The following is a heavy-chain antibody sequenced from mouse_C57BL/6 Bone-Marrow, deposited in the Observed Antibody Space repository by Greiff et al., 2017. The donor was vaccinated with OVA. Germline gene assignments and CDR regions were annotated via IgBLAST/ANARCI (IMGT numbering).Heavy chain of an antibody. V-gene: IGHV1-9*01. J-gene: IGHJ1*03. CDR3: ARERVYDGYPYWYFDV. D-gene: IGHD2-3*01. CDR2: ILPGSGST. CDR1: GYTFTGYW. Sequence: QVQLQQSGAELMKPGASVKLSCKATGYTFTGYWIEWVKQRPGHGLEWIGEILPGSGSTNYNEKFKGKATFTADTSSNTAYMQLSSLTTEDSAIYYGARERVYDGYPYWYFDVWGTGTTVTVSS.